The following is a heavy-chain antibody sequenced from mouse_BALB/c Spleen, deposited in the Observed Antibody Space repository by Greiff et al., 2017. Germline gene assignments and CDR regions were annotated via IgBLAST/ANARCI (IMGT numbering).Heavy chain of an antibody. CDR1: GYSITSDYA. J-gene: IGHJ3*01. CDR2: ISYSGST. V-gene: IGHV3-2*02. Sequence: DVQLQESGPGLVKPSQSLSLTCTVTGYSITSDYAWNWIRQLPGNKLEWMGYISYSGSTTYTPSLKSRISITRDTSKNQFFLQLNSVTTEDTATYYCAGVGEVRGRGFAYWGQGTLVTVSA. D-gene: IGHD2-14*01. CDR3: AGVGEVRGRGFAY.